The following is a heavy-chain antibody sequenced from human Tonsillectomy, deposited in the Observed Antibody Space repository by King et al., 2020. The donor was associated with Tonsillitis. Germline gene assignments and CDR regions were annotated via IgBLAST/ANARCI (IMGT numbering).Heavy chain of an antibody. Sequence: VQLVESGGGVVQPGRSLRLSCAASGFTFSSYAMHWVRQAPGKGLEWVAVISYDGSNKYYADSVKGRFTISRDNSKNTLYLQMNSLRAEDTAVYYCARDRGSSGWTYWYFDLWGRGTLVTVSS. J-gene: IGHJ2*01. CDR2: ISYDGSNK. D-gene: IGHD6-19*01. V-gene: IGHV3-30-3*01. CDR3: ARDRGSSGWTYWYFDL. CDR1: GFTFSSYA.